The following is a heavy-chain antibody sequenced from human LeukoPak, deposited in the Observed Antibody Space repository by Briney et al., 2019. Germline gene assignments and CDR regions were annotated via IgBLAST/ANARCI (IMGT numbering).Heavy chain of an antibody. J-gene: IGHJ5*02. Sequence: PGGSLRLSCAASGFTFSSYSMNWVRQAPGKGLEWVSYISSSSSTIYYADSVKGRFTISRDNAKNSLYLQMNSLRAEDTAVYYCARDDCSSTSCLGAPNTFDLWGQGTLVTVSS. V-gene: IGHV3-48*01. D-gene: IGHD2-2*01. CDR2: ISSSSSTI. CDR1: GFTFSSYS. CDR3: ARDDCSSTSCLGAPNTFDL.